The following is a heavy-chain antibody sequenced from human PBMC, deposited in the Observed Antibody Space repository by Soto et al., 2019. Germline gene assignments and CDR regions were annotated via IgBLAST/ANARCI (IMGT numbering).Heavy chain of an antibody. CDR1: GGSISSGGYY. J-gene: IGHJ4*02. V-gene: IGHV4-31*03. CDR3: AGTFALRPTSYYFDY. CDR2: IYYSGST. D-gene: IGHD3-16*01. Sequence: SETLSLTCTVSGGSISSGGYYWSWIRQHPGKGLEWMGYIYYSGSTYYNPSLKSRVTISVDTSKNQFSLKLSSVTAADTAVYYCAGTFALRPTSYYFDYWGQGTLVTVSS.